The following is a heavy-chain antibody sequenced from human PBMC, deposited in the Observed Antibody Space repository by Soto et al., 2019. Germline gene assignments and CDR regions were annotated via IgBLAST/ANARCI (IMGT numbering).Heavy chain of an antibody. J-gene: IGHJ6*04. CDR3: ARHLGSGGRTSMDV. CDR1: GGSISSYY. CDR2: IYYSGST. Sequence: SETLSLTCTVSGGSISSYYWSWIRQPPGKGLEWIGYIYYSGSTNYNPSLKSRVTISVDTSKNQFSLKLSSVTAADTAVYYCARHLGSGGRTSMDVWGKGTTVTVSS. D-gene: IGHD2-15*01. V-gene: IGHV4-59*08.